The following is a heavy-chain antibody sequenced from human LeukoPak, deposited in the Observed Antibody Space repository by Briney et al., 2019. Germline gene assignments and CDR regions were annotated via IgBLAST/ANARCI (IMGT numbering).Heavy chain of an antibody. CDR1: GFTFSSYA. CDR2: ISGSGGST. Sequence: GGSLRLSCAASGFTFSSYAMSWVRQAPGKGLEWVSAISGSGGSTYYADSVKGRFTISRDNAKNTLYLQMNSLRAEDTAVYNCVKSTGYSFAYFDYWGQGTPVTVS. V-gene: IGHV3-23*01. CDR3: VKSTGYSFAYFDY. J-gene: IGHJ4*02. D-gene: IGHD3-22*01.